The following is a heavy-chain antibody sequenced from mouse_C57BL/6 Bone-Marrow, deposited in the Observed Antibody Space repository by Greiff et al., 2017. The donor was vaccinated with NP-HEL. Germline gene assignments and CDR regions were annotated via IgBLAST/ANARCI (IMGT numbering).Heavy chain of an antibody. V-gene: IGHV1-64*01. Sequence: VQLQQPGAELVKPGASVKLSCKASGYTFTSYWMHWVKQRPGQGLEWIGMIHPNSGSTNYNEKFKSKATLTVDKSSSTAYMQLSSLTSEDSAVYYCARSKTAQATYAMDYWGQGTSVTVSS. CDR1: GYTFTSYW. CDR3: ARSKTAQATYAMDY. J-gene: IGHJ4*01. D-gene: IGHD3-2*02. CDR2: IHPNSGST.